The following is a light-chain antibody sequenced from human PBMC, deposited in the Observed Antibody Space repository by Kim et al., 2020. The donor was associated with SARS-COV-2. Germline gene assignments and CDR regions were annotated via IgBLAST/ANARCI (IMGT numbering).Light chain of an antibody. J-gene: IGLJ2*01. CDR3: CSYAGSYGVV. CDR1: SSDVGCYNY. V-gene: IGLV2-11*01. Sequence: QSVTISFTGTSSDVGCYNYVSWYQQHPGKAPKLMIYDVSKRPSGVPDRFSGSKSGNTASLTISGLQAEDEADYYCCSYAGSYGVVFGGGTQLTVL. CDR2: DVS.